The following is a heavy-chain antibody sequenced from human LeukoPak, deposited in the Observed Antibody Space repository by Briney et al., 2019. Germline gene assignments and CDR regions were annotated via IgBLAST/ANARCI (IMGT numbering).Heavy chain of an antibody. D-gene: IGHD6-13*01. CDR2: IYYSGST. J-gene: IGHJ4*02. V-gene: IGHV4-59*08. Sequence: SETLSHTCTVSGGSIISYYWSWIRQPPGKGLEWIGYIYYSGSTNYNPPLKSRVTISVDTSKNQFSLKLSSVTAADTAVYYCARTGYSSSWDFEYWGQGTLVTVSS. CDR3: ARTGYSSSWDFEY. CDR1: GGSIISYY.